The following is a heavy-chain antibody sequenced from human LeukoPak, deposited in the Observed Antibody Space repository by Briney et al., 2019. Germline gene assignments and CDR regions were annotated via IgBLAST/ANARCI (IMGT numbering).Heavy chain of an antibody. CDR1: GGSISSYY. J-gene: IGHJ4*02. CDR3: ARGLMMAVAGRGEFHY. V-gene: IGHV4-59*01. D-gene: IGHD6-13*01. CDR2: IYYSGST. Sequence: SETLSLTCIVSGGSISSYYWSWIRQPPGKGLEWIGYIYYSGSTNYNPSLKSRVTISVDTFKNQFSLKLSSVTAADTAVYYCARGLMMAVAGRGEFHYWGQGTLVTVSS.